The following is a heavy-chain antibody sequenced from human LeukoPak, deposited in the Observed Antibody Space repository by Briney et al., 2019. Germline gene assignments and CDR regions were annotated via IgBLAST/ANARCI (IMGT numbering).Heavy chain of an antibody. CDR1: GFTFSSYA. CDR2: IRYDGSNK. Sequence: GGSLRLSCAASGFTFSSYAMSWVRQAPGKGLEWVAFIRYDGSNKYYADSVKGRFTISRDNSKNTLYLQMNSLRAEDTAVYYCAKDHYYGSGKYYFDYWGQGTLVTVSS. J-gene: IGHJ4*02. D-gene: IGHD3-10*01. CDR3: AKDHYYGSGKYYFDY. V-gene: IGHV3-30*02.